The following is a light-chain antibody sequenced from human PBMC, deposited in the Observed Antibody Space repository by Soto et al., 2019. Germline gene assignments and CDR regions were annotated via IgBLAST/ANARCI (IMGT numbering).Light chain of an antibody. J-gene: IGLJ1*01. V-gene: IGLV2-8*01. CDR1: SSDVGRYNF. Sequence: QSALTQPPSASGSPGQSVTISCTGTSSDVGRYNFVSWYQQHPGKGPKLIISDVSERPSGVPDRFSGSKSGNTASLTVSGLQPEDEADYYCTSYAGSNNYVFGTGTKVTVL. CDR3: TSYAGSNNYV. CDR2: DVS.